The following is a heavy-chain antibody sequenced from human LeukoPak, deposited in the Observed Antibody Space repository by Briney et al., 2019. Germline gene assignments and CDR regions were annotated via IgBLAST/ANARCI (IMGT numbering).Heavy chain of an antibody. Sequence: SETLSLTCTVSGGSISTSRYYWGWIRQPPGKGLEWIGSMHYSGSTYYNPSLKSRVTMSVDTSKNQFSLNLNSVTAADTAVYYCARTACSGGTCYSQRGAFDIWGQGTMVTVSS. D-gene: IGHD2-15*01. V-gene: IGHV4-39*07. CDR2: MHYSGST. J-gene: IGHJ3*02. CDR3: ARTACSGGTCYSQRGAFDI. CDR1: GGSISTSRYY.